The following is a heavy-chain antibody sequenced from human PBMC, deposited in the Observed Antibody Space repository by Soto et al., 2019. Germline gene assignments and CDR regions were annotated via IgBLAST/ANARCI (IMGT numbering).Heavy chain of an antibody. CDR3: ARDRRYCSSTSCYLEDYYYYYGMDV. J-gene: IGHJ6*02. CDR1: GGTFSSYA. D-gene: IGHD2-2*01. Sequence: QVQLVQSGAEVKKPGSSVKVSCKASGGTFSSYAISWVRQAPGQGLEWMGGIIPIFGTANYAQKFQGRVTITADESTSTAYMELSSRRSEDTAVYYCARDRRYCSSTSCYLEDYYYYYGMDVWGQGTTVTVSS. CDR2: IIPIFGTA. V-gene: IGHV1-69*01.